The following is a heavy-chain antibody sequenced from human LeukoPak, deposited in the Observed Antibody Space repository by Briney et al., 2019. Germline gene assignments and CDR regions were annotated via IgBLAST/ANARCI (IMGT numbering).Heavy chain of an antibody. CDR3: ARDLTGPTPPTPNCSGGSCYPNYYYGMDV. CDR1: GDSVSSNSAA. Sequence: SQTLSLTCVISGDSVSSNSAAWNWLRQSPSRGLEWLGRTYYRSKWYSHYAVSMKSRITVNPDTSKNQFSLQLNSVTPEDTAVYYCARDLTGPTPPTPNCSGGSCYPNYYYGMDVWGQGTTVTVSS. J-gene: IGHJ6*02. V-gene: IGHV6-1*01. D-gene: IGHD2-15*01. CDR2: TYYRSKWYS.